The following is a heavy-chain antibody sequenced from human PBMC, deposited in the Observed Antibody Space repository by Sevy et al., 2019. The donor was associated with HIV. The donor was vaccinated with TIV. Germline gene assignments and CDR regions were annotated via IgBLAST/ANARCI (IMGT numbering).Heavy chain of an antibody. V-gene: IGHV3-23*01. Sequence: GGSLRLSCAASGFTFSSYAMSWVRQAPGKGLEWVSAISGSGGSTYYADSVKGRFTISRDNSKNTLYLQMNSLRAEDTAVYYCATNRCGGGSCYRLNAFDIWGQGTMVTVSS. D-gene: IGHD2-15*01. CDR3: ATNRCGGGSCYRLNAFDI. J-gene: IGHJ3*02. CDR2: ISGSGGST. CDR1: GFTFSSYA.